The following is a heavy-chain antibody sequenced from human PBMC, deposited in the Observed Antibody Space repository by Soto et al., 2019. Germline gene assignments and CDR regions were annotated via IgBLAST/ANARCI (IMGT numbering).Heavy chain of an antibody. CDR1: GYTFTSYG. CDR2: ISAYNGNT. CDR3: ARARCSGGSCYSFSAY. V-gene: IGHV1-18*01. Sequence: ASVKFSCKASGYTFTSYGISWVRQAPGQGLEWMGWISAYNGNTNYAQKLQGRVTMTTDTSTSTAYMELRSLRSDDTAVYYCARARCSGGSCYSFSAYWGQGTLVTVSS. D-gene: IGHD2-15*01. J-gene: IGHJ4*02.